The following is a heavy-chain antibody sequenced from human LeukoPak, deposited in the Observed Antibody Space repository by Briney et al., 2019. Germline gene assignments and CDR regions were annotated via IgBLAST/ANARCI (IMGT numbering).Heavy chain of an antibody. CDR2: ISSSSSYI. D-gene: IGHD3-10*01. V-gene: IGHV3-21*01. Sequence: GGSLRLSCAASGFTFSSYSMNWVRQAPGKGLEWVSSISSSSSYIYYADSVKGRFTISRDNAKNSLYLQMNSLRAEDTAVYYCAREAASITMVRGAINWFDPWGQGTLVTVSS. CDR3: AREAASITMVRGAINWFDP. J-gene: IGHJ5*02. CDR1: GFTFSSYS.